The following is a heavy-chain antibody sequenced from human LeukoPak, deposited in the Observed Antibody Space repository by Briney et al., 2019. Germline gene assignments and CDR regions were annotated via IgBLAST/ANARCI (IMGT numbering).Heavy chain of an antibody. D-gene: IGHD6-13*01. CDR2: IYYSGST. Sequence: SETLSLTCTVSGGSISSSSYYWGWIRQPPGKGLEWIGSIYYSGSTYYNPSLKSRVIISVDTSKNQFSLKLSSVTAADTAVYYCARGSSSWYFDYWGQGTLVTVSS. V-gene: IGHV4-39*01. J-gene: IGHJ4*02. CDR3: ARGSSSWYFDY. CDR1: GGSISSSSYY.